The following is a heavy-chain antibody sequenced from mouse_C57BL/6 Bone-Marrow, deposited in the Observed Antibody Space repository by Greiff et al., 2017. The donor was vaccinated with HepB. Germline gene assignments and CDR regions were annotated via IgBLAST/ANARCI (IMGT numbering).Heavy chain of an antibody. V-gene: IGHV14-1*01. Sequence: EVQLQQSGAELVRPGASVKLSCTASGFNIKDYYTHWVKQRPEQGLEWIGRIDPEDGDTEYAPKFQGKATMTADTSSNTAYLQLSSLTSEDTAVYYCTTYDGYSVWYFDVWGTGTTVTVSS. CDR3: TTYDGYSVWYFDV. J-gene: IGHJ1*03. CDR1: GFNIKDYY. D-gene: IGHD2-3*01. CDR2: IDPEDGDT.